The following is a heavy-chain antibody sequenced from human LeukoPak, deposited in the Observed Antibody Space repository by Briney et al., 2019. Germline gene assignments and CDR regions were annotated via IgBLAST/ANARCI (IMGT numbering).Heavy chain of an antibody. J-gene: IGHJ5*02. D-gene: IGHD3-22*01. V-gene: IGHV4-61*02. CDR2: IYTSGKT. CDR1: GDSISSGRYY. CDR3: ARAGHYYDSSGPGPNWFDP. Sequence: PSVTLSLTCTVSGDSISSGRYYWSWVRQPAGKELEWIGRIYTSGKTDYNPYTPSLKSRVTVSLDTSKNQLSLFLTSVTAADTAMYYCARAGHYYDSSGPGPNWFDPWGQGTLVTVSS.